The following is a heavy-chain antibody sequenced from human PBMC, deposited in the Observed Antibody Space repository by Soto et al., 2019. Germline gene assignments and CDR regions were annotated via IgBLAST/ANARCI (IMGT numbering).Heavy chain of an antibody. CDR3: AKTVGARKREHY. V-gene: IGHV3-23*01. J-gene: IGHJ4*02. Sequence: EVQLLESGGGLVQPRRSLRLSCSASGFNFTNYVINWVRQAPGKRLEWVSSISNSDDVGFYADSVRGRFLVSRDISTNSVYRQINTLRVEDTAVYYCAKTVGARKREHYWGQGTLVTVPS. D-gene: IGHD3-16*01. CDR1: GFNFTNYV. CDR2: ISNSDDVG.